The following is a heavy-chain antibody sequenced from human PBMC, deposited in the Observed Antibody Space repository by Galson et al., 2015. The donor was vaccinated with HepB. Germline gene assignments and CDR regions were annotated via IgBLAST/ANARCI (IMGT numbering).Heavy chain of an antibody. CDR1: GYTLTELS. CDR2: FDPEDGET. J-gene: IGHJ4*02. CDR3: VTIDNYEGWYFDN. V-gene: IGHV1-24*01. Sequence: SVKVSCKVSGYTLTELSIHWVRQAPGKGLEWMGGFDPEDGETLYAQKFQGRVTMTEDTSTDTAYMELSSLRSEDMAVYYCVTIDNYEGWYFDNWGQGTLVTVSS. D-gene: IGHD4-11*01.